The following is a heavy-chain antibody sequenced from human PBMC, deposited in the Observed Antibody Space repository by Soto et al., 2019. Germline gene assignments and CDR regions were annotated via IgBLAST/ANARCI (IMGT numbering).Heavy chain of an antibody. CDR2: IYHSGYT. D-gene: IGHD1-1*01. J-gene: IGHJ5*02. Sequence: PSETLSLTCAVYGGSFSGYYWSWIRQAPGKGLEWIGYIYHSGYTLYNPSLKGRVTVSVDKSKNHFSLNLTSVTAADTAVYYCARDQLEGNWFDPWGQGTLVTVSS. V-gene: IGHV4-34*11. CDR1: GGSFSGYY. CDR3: ARDQLEGNWFDP.